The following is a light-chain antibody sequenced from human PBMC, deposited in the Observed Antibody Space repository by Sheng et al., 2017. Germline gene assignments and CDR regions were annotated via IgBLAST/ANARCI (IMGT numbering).Light chain of an antibody. CDR1: QGIGNY. J-gene: IGKJ2*03. V-gene: IGKV1-27*01. CDR3: QKYNSAPHS. Sequence: DIQMTQSPSSLSASVGDRVIITCRASQGIGNYLAWYQQKPGKVPRLLIYAASTLQSGVPSRFSGSGSGTDFTLTISSLQPEDVAIYYCQKYNSAPHSFGQGTKLEI. CDR2: AAS.